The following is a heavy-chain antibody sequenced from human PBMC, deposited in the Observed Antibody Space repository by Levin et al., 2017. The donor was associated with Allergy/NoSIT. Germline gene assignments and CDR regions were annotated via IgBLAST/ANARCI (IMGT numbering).Heavy chain of an antibody. CDR1: GFTFSSSA. Sequence: LSLICAASGFTFSSSAMSWVRQAPGKGLEWVSAISGSGGSTYYADSVKGRFTISRDNSKNTLYLQMNSLRAEDTAVYYCAKTSVVVTLDYWGQGTLVTVSS. V-gene: IGHV3-23*01. D-gene: IGHD2-15*01. CDR2: ISGSGGST. CDR3: AKTSVVVTLDY. J-gene: IGHJ4*02.